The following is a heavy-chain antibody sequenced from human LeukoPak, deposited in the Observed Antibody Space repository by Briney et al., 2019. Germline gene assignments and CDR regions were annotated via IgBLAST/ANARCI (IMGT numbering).Heavy chain of an antibody. CDR2: IYISGST. CDR1: GGSISSYY. D-gene: IGHD5-18*01. CDR3: ARVGYNFGSNAFDI. J-gene: IGHJ3*02. V-gene: IGHV4-4*07. Sequence: PSETLSLTCTVSGGSISSYYWSWIRQPAGKGLEWIGRIYISGSTNYNPSLKSRVTISVDTSMNQFSLRLSSVTAADTAVYYCARVGYNFGSNAFDIWGQGTMVTVSS.